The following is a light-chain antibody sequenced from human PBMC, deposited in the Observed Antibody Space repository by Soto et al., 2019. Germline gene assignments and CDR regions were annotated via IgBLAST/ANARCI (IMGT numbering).Light chain of an antibody. CDR2: EAS. V-gene: IGKV3-15*01. CDR1: QRVSSK. CDR3: HQCNDWRT. Sequence: VLTQTPATLSVSPGDRATLSCRASQRVSSKLGWYQQRPGQAPRLLTNEASARATGIPSRFSGSGSRTEFTLTISSLQSEDFAVYYCHQCNDWRTFGQGTKVDNK. J-gene: IGKJ1*01.